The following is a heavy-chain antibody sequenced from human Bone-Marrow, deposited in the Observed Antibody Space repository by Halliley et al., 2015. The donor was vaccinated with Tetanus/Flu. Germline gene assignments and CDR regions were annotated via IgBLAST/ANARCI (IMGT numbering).Heavy chain of an antibody. Sequence: TLSLTCDVSGGSISSSGYYWSWIRQPPGKGLEWIGYSYYSGSTYYNPSLKSRVIISVDTSKNQFSLKLRSVTAADTAVYYCARGHHYAYAGGGYVESWGQGTPVTVSS. CDR1: GGSISSSGYY. CDR2: SYYSGST. D-gene: IGHD2-2*01. J-gene: IGHJ4*02. V-gene: IGHV4-31*11. CDR3: ARGHHYAYAGGGYVES.